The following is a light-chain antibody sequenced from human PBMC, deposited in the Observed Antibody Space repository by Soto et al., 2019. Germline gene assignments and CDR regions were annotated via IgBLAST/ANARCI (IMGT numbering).Light chain of an antibody. J-gene: IGLJ1*01. CDR1: SSDVGGYNY. CDR2: EVS. V-gene: IGLV2-14*01. CDR3: SSYSGSSTYV. Sequence: QSALTQPASVSGSPGQSITISCTGTSSDVGGYNYVSWYQQHPGKAPKLMIYEVSNRPSRVSNRFSGSKSGNTASLTISGLQAEDEADYYCSSYSGSSTYVFGTGTKVTVL.